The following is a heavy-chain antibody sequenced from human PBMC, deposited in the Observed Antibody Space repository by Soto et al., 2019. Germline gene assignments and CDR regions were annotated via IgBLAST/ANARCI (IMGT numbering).Heavy chain of an antibody. Sequence: QVQLVQSGAEVEKPGASVKVSCKTSGYFFTSHYIHWVRLAPGRGLEWMGRINPNNGDTNSPQKFQGRVTMTSDTSICTAYMEMSGLRSDDTALYYCSREITYGGGSFSLGLWGQGTLVTVSS. D-gene: IGHD3-10*01. V-gene: IGHV1-2*06. CDR2: INPNNGDT. CDR1: GYFFTSHY. CDR3: SREITYGGGSFSLGL. J-gene: IGHJ4*02.